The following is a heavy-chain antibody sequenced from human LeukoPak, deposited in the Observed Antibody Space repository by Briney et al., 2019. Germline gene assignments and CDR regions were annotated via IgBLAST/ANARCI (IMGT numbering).Heavy chain of an antibody. CDR1: GGSISSYY. Sequence: SETLSLTCTVSGGSISSYYWSWIRQPPGKGLEWIGYIYYSGSTNYNPSLKSRVTISVDTSKNQFSLKLSSVTAADTAVYYCAKDTLGFISGGLGYCSSTSCSTYYYYGMDVWGQGTTVTVSS. V-gene: IGHV4-59*01. CDR2: IYYSGST. J-gene: IGHJ6*02. CDR3: AKDTLGFISGGLGYCSSTSCSTYYYYGMDV. D-gene: IGHD2-2*01.